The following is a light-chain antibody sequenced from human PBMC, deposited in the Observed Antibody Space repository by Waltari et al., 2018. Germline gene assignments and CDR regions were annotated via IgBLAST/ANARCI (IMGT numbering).Light chain of an antibody. J-gene: IGLJ2*01. CDR3: SSQSSNDVVL. CDR1: STDGGGYNS. CDR2: DVS. Sequence: QSALTQPASVSGSPGQSVTLFCAGTSTDGGGYNSVSWYQEHPGQAPRVIIYDVSDRPSGVSDRFSGSKSGNTASLTISGLQAEDEADYYCSSQSSNDVVLFGGGTKLTVL. V-gene: IGLV2-14*01.